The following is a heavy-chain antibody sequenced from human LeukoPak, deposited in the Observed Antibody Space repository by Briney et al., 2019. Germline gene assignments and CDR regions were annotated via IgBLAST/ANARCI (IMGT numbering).Heavy chain of an antibody. J-gene: IGHJ4*02. Sequence: SETLSLTCTVSGGSVSSGSYYWSWIRQPPGKGLEWIGYIYYSGSTNYNPSLKSRVTISVDTSKNQFSLKLSSVTAADTAVYYCARDSWFGELSYYWGQGTLVTVSS. V-gene: IGHV4-61*01. D-gene: IGHD3-10*01. CDR1: GGSVSSGSYY. CDR3: ARDSWFGELSYY. CDR2: IYYSGST.